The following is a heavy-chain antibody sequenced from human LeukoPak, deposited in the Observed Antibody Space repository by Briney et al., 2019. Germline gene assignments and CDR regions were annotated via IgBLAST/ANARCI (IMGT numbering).Heavy chain of an antibody. CDR2: IYYSGST. V-gene: IGHV4-39*01. J-gene: IGHJ4*02. D-gene: IGHD5-18*01. CDR3: VSSLDTAMLY. CDR1: GGSISSSSYY. Sequence: PSETLSLTCTVSGGSISSSSYYWGWIRQPPGKERESIGSIYYSGSTYYNPSLKRRVTISVDTSKNQFSLKLSSVTAADTAVYYCVSSLDTAMLYWGQGTLVTVSS.